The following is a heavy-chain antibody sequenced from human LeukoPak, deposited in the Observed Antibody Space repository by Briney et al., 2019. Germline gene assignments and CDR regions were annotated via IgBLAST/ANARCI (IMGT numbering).Heavy chain of an antibody. Sequence: GGSLRLSCAASGFTFSSYWMHWVRQAPGKGLVWVSRINSDGSSTSYADSVKGRFTISRDNAKNSLYLQMNSLRAVDTAVYYCARDKGSGSFLNWFDPWGQGTLVTVSS. CDR1: GFTFSSYW. CDR2: INSDGSST. CDR3: ARDKGSGSFLNWFDP. D-gene: IGHD3-10*01. J-gene: IGHJ5*02. V-gene: IGHV3-74*01.